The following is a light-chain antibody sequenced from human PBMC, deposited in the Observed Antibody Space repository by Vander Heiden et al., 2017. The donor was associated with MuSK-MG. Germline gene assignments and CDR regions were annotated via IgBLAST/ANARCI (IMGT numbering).Light chain of an antibody. CDR1: QSISSY. V-gene: IGKV1-39*01. CDR3: KQRYITPRIT. J-gene: IGKJ4*01. CDR2: AAS. Sequence: DIQMTQSPSSLSASVGDRVTITCRASQSISSYLNWYQQKPGKAPKLLIYAASSLQSGVPSRLSGSGSGTDFTLTISSRQPEDFATYYCKQRYITPRITLVGGTKVKIK.